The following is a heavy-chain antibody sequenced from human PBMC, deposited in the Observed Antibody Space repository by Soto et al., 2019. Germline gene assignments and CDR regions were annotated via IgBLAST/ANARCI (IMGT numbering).Heavy chain of an antibody. J-gene: IGHJ4*02. Sequence: QVQLQESGPGLVKPSQTLSLTCTVSGGSISSGGYYCSWIRQHPGKGLEWIGYIYYSGSTYYNPYHKSRITISADTSKNQCSRKLSDVTAADTAVYYCARETVISANFFDYWGQGTLVTVSS. CDR3: ARETVISANFFDY. CDR2: IYYSGST. V-gene: IGHV4-31*03. CDR1: GGSISSGGYY. D-gene: IGHD3-10*01.